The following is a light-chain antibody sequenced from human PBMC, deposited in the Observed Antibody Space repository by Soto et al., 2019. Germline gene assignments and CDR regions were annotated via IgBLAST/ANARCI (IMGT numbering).Light chain of an antibody. CDR3: QSYDSSLSGYV. J-gene: IGLJ1*01. V-gene: IGLV1-40*01. CDR2: GNS. CDR1: SSNIGAGYD. Sequence: QSVLTQPPSVSGAXXXXXXISCTGSSSNIGAGYDVHWYQQLPGTAPKLLIYGNSNRPSGVPDRFSGSKSGTSASLAITGLQAEDEADYYCQSYDSSLSGYVFGTGTKLTVL.